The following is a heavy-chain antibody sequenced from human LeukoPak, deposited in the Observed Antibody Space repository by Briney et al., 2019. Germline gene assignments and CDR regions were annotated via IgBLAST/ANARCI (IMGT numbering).Heavy chain of an antibody. CDR3: ARWDLGYYYDSSGYYV. V-gene: IGHV4-59*01. J-gene: IGHJ4*02. CDR1: GGSISSYY. CDR2: IYYSGST. Sequence: SETLSLTCTVSGGSISSYYWSWIRQPPGKGLEWIGYIYYSGSTNYNPSLKSRVTISVDTSKNQFSLKLSSVTAADTAVYYCARWDLGYYYDSSGYYVWGQGTLVTVSS. D-gene: IGHD3-22*01.